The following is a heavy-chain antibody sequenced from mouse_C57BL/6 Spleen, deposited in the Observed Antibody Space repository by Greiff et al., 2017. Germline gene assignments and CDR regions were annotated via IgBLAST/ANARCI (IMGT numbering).Heavy chain of an antibody. V-gene: IGHV1-55*01. CDR2: IYPGSGST. CDR3: AREGNWDVLLDYAVGC. J-gene: IGHJ4*01. Sequence: VQLQQPGAELVKPGASVKMSCKASGYTFTSYWITWVKQRPGQGLEWIGDIYPGSGSTNYNEKFKSKAKLTVDTSSSTAYMQLSSLTSEDSAVYYCAREGNWDVLLDYAVGCWGQGTSVTVA. CDR1: GYTFTSYW. D-gene: IGHD4-1*01.